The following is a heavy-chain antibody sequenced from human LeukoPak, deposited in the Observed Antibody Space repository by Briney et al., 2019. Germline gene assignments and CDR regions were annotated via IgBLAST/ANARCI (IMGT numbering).Heavy chain of an antibody. CDR3: ARDRSAAQGIFDY. CDR1: GFTFSSYG. J-gene: IGHJ4*02. CDR2: IYSGGST. D-gene: IGHD2-15*01. Sequence: GGSLRLSCAASGFTFSSYGMHWVRQAPGKGLEWVSVIYSGGSTYYADSVKGRFTISRDNSKNALYLQMNSLRAEDTAVYYCARDRSAAQGIFDYWGQGTLVTVSS. V-gene: IGHV3-53*01.